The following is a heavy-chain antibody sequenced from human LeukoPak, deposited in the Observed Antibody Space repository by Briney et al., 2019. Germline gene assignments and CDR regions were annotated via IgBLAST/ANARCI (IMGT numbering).Heavy chain of an antibody. CDR1: GFTFSIYS. Sequence: PGGSLRLSCAASGFTFSIYSMNWFRQAPGKGLEWVSYITTTSTTIYYADSVKGRFTMSRDSAKNSLYLQMTSLRDEDTAIYYCARDLPDYWGQGTLVTVSS. V-gene: IGHV3-48*02. CDR2: ITTTSTTI. CDR3: ARDLPDY. J-gene: IGHJ4*02.